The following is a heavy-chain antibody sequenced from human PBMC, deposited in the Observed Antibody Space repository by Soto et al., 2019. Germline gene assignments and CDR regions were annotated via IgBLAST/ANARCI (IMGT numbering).Heavy chain of an antibody. CDR3: AHTRGVVVPAAIPVGRHHWFDP. V-gene: IGHV2-5*01. CDR1: GFSLSTSGVG. J-gene: IGHJ5*02. CDR2: IYWNDDK. D-gene: IGHD2-2*02. Sequence: QITLKESGPTLVKPTQTLTLTCTFSGFSLSTSGVGVGWIRQPPGKALEWLALIYWNDDKRYSPSLKSRLTITKDTSKNQVVLTMTNMDPVDTATYYCAHTRGVVVPAAIPVGRHHWFDPWGQGTLVTVSS.